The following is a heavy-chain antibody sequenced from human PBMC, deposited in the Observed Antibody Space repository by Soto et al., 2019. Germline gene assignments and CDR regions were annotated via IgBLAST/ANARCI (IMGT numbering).Heavy chain of an antibody. V-gene: IGHV1-8*01. Sequence: QVQLVQSGAEVKKPGASVKVSCKAAGYTFTSYDINWVRQATGQGFEWMGWMNPNSGNTGYAQKFQGRVTLTRDTSISTAFMELSSLRSEDTDVYYCARGPRNWGVDYWGQGTLVTVSS. D-gene: IGHD7-27*01. CDR1: GYTFTSYD. J-gene: IGHJ4*02. CDR2: MNPNSGNT. CDR3: ARGPRNWGVDY.